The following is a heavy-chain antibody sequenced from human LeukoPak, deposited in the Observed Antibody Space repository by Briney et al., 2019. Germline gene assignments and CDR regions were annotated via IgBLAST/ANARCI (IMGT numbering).Heavy chain of an antibody. CDR1: GGSISSSSYY. D-gene: IGHD3-22*01. J-gene: IGHJ6*03. CDR3: ARSHYDSSGYYPPGPYYYYMDV. CDR2: IYYSGST. Sequence: SETLSLTCTVSGGSISSSSYYWGWICQPPGKGLEWIGSIYYSGSTYYNPSLKSRVTISVDTSKNQFSLKLSSVNAAAPSVYYCARSHYDSSGYYPPGPYYYYMDVWGKGTTVTVSS. V-gene: IGHV4-39*01.